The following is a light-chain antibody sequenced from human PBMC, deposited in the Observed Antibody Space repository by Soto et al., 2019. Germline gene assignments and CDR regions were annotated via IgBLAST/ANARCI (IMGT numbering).Light chain of an antibody. CDR2: GAS. Sequence: ENVLTPFPGSLSLSPGERATLSCRASQSLRSSSLAWFQHKPGQAPSLLIFGASSRASGIPDRFSGSGSGTDFTLTISRLEPEDFAVYYCQQYDTSPRTFGQGTRVEIK. CDR3: QQYDTSPRT. V-gene: IGKV3-20*01. CDR1: QSLRSSS. J-gene: IGKJ1*01.